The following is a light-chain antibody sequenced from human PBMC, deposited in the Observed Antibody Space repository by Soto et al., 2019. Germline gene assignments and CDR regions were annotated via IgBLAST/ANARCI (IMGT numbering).Light chain of an antibody. V-gene: IGLV2-14*01. Sequence: QSALTQPASVSGSPGQSITISCTGTSSDVGGYNHVSWYQQHPGKAPKLIIFEVRNRPSGVSDRFSASKSGNTASLTISGLQTEDEAVYYCSSYAGSSSYAFGTGTKLTVL. CDR1: SSDVGGYNH. CDR3: SSYAGSSSYA. CDR2: EVR. J-gene: IGLJ1*01.